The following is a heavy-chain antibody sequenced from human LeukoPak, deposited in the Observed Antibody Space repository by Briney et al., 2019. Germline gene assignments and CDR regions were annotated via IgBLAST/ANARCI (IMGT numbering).Heavy chain of an antibody. J-gene: IGHJ3*02. CDR1: GFTASSNY. CDR2: IYSGGST. Sequence: GGSLRLSCAASGFTASSNYMSWVRQAPGKGLEWVSVIYSGGSTYYADSVKGRFTISRDNSKNTLYLQMNSLRAEDTAVYYCARDSGVYGDVNAFDIWGQGTMVTVSS. D-gene: IGHD4-17*01. CDR3: ARDSGVYGDVNAFDI. V-gene: IGHV3-53*01.